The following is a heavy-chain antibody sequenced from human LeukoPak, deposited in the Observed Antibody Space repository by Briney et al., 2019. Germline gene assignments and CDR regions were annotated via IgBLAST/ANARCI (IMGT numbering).Heavy chain of an antibody. J-gene: IGHJ4*02. Sequence: EASVKVSCKASGYIFTSYGIIWVRQAPGQGLQWMGWISAHNGNTNYAQKLQGRVTMTTDTSTSTVYMELRSLRSDDTAVYYCAGAQTTLLLDYWGQGTLVTVSS. V-gene: IGHV1-18*01. CDR1: GYIFTSYG. D-gene: IGHD4-11*01. CDR3: AGAQTTLLLDY. CDR2: ISAHNGNT.